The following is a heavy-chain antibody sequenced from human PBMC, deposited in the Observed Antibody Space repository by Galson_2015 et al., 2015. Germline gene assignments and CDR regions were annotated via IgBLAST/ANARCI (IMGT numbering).Heavy chain of an antibody. CDR3: VRGNSGYGNFDY. J-gene: IGHJ4*02. Sequence: SLRLSCAASGFTFSSYWMHWVRQAPGKGLVWVSRIYTDASSASSADSVKGRFTISRDDAKSTLYLQMNSLRAEDTAVYYCVRGNSGYGNFDYWGQGILVTVS. V-gene: IGHV3-74*01. CDR1: GFTFSSYW. D-gene: IGHD5-18*01. CDR2: IYTDASSA.